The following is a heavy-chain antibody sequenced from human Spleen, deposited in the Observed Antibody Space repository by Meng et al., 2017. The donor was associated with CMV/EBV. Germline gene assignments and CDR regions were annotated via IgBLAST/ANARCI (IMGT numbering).Heavy chain of an antibody. J-gene: IGHJ3*02. V-gene: IGHV1-2*02. CDR3: ARDGAYYYDVSGYYLDAFDI. CDR1: GYTFTGYY. CDR2: INPKSGDT. Sequence: ASVKVSCKASGYTFTGYYMHWVRQAPGQGLEWMGWINPKSGDTNYAQKFQGRVTMTRDTSISTAYMELSRLRSDDTAAYYCARDGAYYYDVSGYYLDAFDIWGQGTVVTVSS. D-gene: IGHD3-22*01.